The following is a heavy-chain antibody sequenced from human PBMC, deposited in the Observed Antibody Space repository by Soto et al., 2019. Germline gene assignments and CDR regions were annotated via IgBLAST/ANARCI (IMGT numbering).Heavy chain of an antibody. CDR1: GGTFSSYA. CDR3: ARGRYYDSSGYFGWFDP. Sequence: QVQLVQSGAEVKKPGSSVKVSCKASGGTFSSYAISWVRQAPRQGLEWMGGIIPIFGTANYAQKFQGRVTITADESTSTAYMELSSLRSEDTAVYYCARGRYYDSSGYFGWFDPWGQGTLVTVSS. J-gene: IGHJ5*02. D-gene: IGHD3-22*01. CDR2: IIPIFGTA. V-gene: IGHV1-69*01.